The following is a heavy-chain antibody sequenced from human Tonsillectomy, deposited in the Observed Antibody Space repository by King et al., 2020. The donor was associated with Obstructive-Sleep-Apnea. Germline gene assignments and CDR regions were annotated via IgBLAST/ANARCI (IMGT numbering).Heavy chain of an antibody. Sequence: QLVQSGAEVKKPGASVKVSCKASGYTLTSYDISWVRQAPGQGLEWMGWIRTYNINKNYAQKFQGGVTMTTDTSTSTAYMELRSLRSDDTAVYYCARTSRSTLWALDFWGQGTMVTVSS. V-gene: IGHV1-18*04. CDR2: IRTYNINK. D-gene: IGHD1-1*01. CDR3: ARTSRSTLWALDF. CDR1: GYTLTSYD. J-gene: IGHJ3*01.